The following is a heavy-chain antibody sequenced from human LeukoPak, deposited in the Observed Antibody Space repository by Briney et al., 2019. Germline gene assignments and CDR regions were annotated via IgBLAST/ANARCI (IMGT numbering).Heavy chain of an antibody. Sequence: GSLRLSCAASGFIFSNYGMHWVRPAPGKRLEWVAVIWNDGSETFHADSVKGRFRIARDNSKNTLYLQMNSLRAEDTAVYFCARDMGRAWYGPPDYWGQGTLVTVSS. V-gene: IGHV3-33*01. D-gene: IGHD6-13*01. J-gene: IGHJ4*02. CDR3: ARDMGRAWYGPPDY. CDR1: GFIFSNYG. CDR2: IWNDGSET.